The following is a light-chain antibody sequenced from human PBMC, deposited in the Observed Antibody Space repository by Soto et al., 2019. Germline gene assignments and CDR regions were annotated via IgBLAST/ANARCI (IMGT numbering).Light chain of an antibody. J-gene: IGKJ1*01. Sequence: VMTQSPATLSVSPGERATLSCRASQSVSRNLAWYQQKPGQAPRLLIYGASTRVTGIPSRFSGSGSGTEFTLTISSLQSEDFAVYYCQQSNNWPLTFGQGTKVEIK. CDR2: GAS. V-gene: IGKV3-15*01. CDR1: QSVSRN. CDR3: QQSNNWPLT.